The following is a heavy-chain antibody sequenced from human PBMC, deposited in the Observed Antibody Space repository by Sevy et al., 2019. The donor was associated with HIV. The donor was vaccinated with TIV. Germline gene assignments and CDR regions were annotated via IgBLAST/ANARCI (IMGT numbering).Heavy chain of an antibody. CDR1: GFNFNSHW. Sequence: GGSLRLSCTASGFNFNSHWMIWVRQAPGKGLEWVANINQDGSEKYYVDSVKGLFTISRDNAKNSLYLQMNSLRGEDTAIYYCARGNDGWDYWGQGTLVTVSS. J-gene: IGHJ4*02. D-gene: IGHD6-19*01. CDR3: ARGNDGWDY. CDR2: INQDGSEK. V-gene: IGHV3-7*01.